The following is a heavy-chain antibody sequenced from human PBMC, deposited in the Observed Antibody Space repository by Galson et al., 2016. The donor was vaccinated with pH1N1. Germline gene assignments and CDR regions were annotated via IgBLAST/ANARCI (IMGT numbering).Heavy chain of an antibody. Sequence: SGAEVKKPGESLKISCKGSGYIFSTFWIGWVRQMPGKGLEWMGIVYPGDSDTRYNPSFKGQVTISVDKSISTAYLQWSSLKASDSAIYFCARHQSSSDDYFFYNMDVWGLGTTVTVSS. D-gene: IGHD6-6*01. CDR1: GYIFSTFW. J-gene: IGHJ6*02. CDR3: ARHQSSSDDYFFYNMDV. V-gene: IGHV5-51*01. CDR2: VYPGDSDT.